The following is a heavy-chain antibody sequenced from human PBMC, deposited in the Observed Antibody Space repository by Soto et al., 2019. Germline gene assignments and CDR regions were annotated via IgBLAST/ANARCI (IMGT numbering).Heavy chain of an antibody. CDR2: IYYSGST. D-gene: IGHD3-3*01. CDR3: ARGLHYDFWSGYPLALLFDP. CDR1: GGSISSYY. V-gene: IGHV4-59*01. Sequence: SETLSLTCTVSGGSISSYYWSWIRQPPGKGLEWIGYIYYSGSTNYNPSLKSRVTISVDTSKNQFSLKLSSVTAADTAVYYCARGLHYDFWSGYPLALLFDPWGQGTLVTASS. J-gene: IGHJ5*02.